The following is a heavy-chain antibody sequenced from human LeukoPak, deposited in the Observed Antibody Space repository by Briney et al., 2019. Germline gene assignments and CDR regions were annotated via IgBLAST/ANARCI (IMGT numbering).Heavy chain of an antibody. J-gene: IGHJ6*03. V-gene: IGHV6-1*01. D-gene: IGHD4-17*01. CDR3: ARGRVTTIANYYYYYIDV. Sequence: SQTLSLTCAISGDSVSSNSAAWTWIRQSPSRGLEWLGRIYYRSKWYNDYGVSVQSRITINPDTSKNQFSLQLNSVTPEDTAVYYCARGRVTTIANYYYYYIDVWGKGTTVTVSS. CDR1: GDSVSSNSAA. CDR2: IYYRSKWYN.